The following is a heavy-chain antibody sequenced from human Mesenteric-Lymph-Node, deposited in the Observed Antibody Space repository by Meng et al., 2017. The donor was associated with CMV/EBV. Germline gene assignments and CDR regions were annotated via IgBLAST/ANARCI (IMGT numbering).Heavy chain of an antibody. V-gene: IGHV4-34*01. CDR3: ARHQRWLKSEGGFNY. CDR1: GGSFSGYY. J-gene: IGHJ4*02. Sequence: QVLLQPGGAGLLQPSETLSPTCAAYGGSFSGYYWSWIRQPPGKGLEWIGEINHSGSTNYNPSLKSRVTISVDTSKNQFSLKLSSVTAADTAVYYCARHQRWLKSEGGFNYWGQGTLVTVSS. D-gene: IGHD4-23*01. CDR2: INHSGST.